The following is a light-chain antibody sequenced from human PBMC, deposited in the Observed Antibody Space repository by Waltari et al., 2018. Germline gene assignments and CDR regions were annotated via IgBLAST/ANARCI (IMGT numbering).Light chain of an antibody. CDR2: AAS. CDR1: ESVSMS. Sequence: DIQMTQSPSSLSASVGDRVDITCRAAESVSMSLNWFQQKPGKAPNLLVYAASNLQYGVPSRFSGSGSGTHFTLTISSLQAEDVAVYYCQQYYSTIFTFGPGTKVDVK. CDR3: QQYYSTIFT. V-gene: IGKV1-39*01. J-gene: IGKJ3*01.